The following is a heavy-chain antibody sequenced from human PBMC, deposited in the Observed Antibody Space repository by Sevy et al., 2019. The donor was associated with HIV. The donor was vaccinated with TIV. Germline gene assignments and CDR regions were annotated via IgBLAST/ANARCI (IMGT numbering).Heavy chain of an antibody. CDR1: GFTFSDHY. CDR2: TRNNADGYTT. Sequence: GGSLRLSCVASGFTFSDHYMEWVRQAPGKGLEWVGRTRNNADGYTTAYAASVKGRFTISRDESKTSLYVQMNSLKAEDTAVYYCATHAGIAAAGRVFDYWGQGTRVTVSS. D-gene: IGHD6-13*01. V-gene: IGHV3-72*01. J-gene: IGHJ4*02. CDR3: ATHAGIAAAGRVFDY.